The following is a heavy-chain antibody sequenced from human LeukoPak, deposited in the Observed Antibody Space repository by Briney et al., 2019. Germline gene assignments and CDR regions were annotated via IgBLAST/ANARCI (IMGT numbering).Heavy chain of an antibody. CDR1: AYTFTNYG. CDR3: ARKEAVAGQVYDY. D-gene: IGHD6-19*01. J-gene: IGHJ4*02. CDR2: ISAYNGNT. Sequence: ASVKVSCKASAYTFTNYGISWVRQAPGQGLEWMGWISAYNGNTNYAQKLQGRVTLTTDTSTSTAYMELRSLRSDDTAVYYCARKEAVAGQVYDYWGQGTLVTVSS. V-gene: IGHV1-18*01.